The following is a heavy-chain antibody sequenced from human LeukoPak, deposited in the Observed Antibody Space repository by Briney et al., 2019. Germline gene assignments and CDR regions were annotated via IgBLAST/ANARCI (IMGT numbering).Heavy chain of an antibody. D-gene: IGHD2-2*01. CDR1: GYTFTGYY. J-gene: IGHJ3*02. V-gene: IGHV1-2*02. CDR2: INPNSGGT. CDR3: AREGVVPAATDAFDI. Sequence: ASVKVSCKASGYTFTGYYMHWVRQAPGQGLEWMGWINPNSGGTNYAQKFQGRFTMTRDTSISTAYMELSRLRSDDTAVYYCAREGVVPAATDAFDIWGQGTMVTVSS.